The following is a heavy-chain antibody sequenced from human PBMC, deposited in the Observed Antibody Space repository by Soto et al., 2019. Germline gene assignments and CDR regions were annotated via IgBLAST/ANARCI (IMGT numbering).Heavy chain of an antibody. CDR3: ARGNRSEPLFDY. CDR2: IIPILGIA. J-gene: IGHJ4*02. D-gene: IGHD1-1*01. V-gene: IGHV1-69*02. CDR1: GGTFSSYT. Sequence: QVQLVQSGAEVKKPGSSVKVSCKASGGTFSSYTISWVRQAPGQGLEWMGRIIPILGIANYAQKFQGRVTITADKSTSPAYMELSSLRSEDTAVYSCARGNRSEPLFDYWGQGTLVTVSS.